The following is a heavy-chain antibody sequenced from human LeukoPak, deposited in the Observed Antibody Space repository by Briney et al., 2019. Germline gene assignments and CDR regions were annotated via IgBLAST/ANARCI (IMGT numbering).Heavy chain of an antibody. CDR1: GFTFSSYT. CDR2: ITSSSSTI. J-gene: IGHJ3*02. D-gene: IGHD1-1*01. V-gene: IGHV3-48*04. Sequence: GGSLRLSCAASGFTFSSYTMNWVRQAPGKGLEWVSYITSSSSTIYYADSVKGRFTISRDNAKNLLYLQMNSLRAEDTAVYYCARDSLTKYNFGPSDAFDIWGQGTMVTVSS. CDR3: ARDSLTKYNFGPSDAFDI.